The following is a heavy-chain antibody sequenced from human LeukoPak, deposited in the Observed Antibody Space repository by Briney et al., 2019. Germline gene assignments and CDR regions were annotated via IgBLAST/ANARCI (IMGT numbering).Heavy chain of an antibody. CDR1: GYTFTSYD. D-gene: IGHD3-3*01. CDR2: MNPNSGNT. V-gene: IGHV1-8*01. J-gene: IGHJ4*02. CDR3: ASNTIFGAKYYFDY. Sequence: VSVKVSCKASGYTFTSYDIHWVRQATGQGLAWMGWMNPNSGNTGYAQKFQGRVTMTRNTSISTAYMELSSLRSEDTAVYYCASNTIFGAKYYFDYWGQGTLVTVSS.